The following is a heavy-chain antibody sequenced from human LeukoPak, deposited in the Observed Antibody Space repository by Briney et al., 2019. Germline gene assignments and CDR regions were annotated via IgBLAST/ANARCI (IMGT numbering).Heavy chain of an antibody. CDR3: ARDPGKRVVQNWFDP. CDR2: ISGSGSST. J-gene: IGHJ5*02. D-gene: IGHD3-3*01. Sequence: GGSLRLSCAASGFTFSSYAMSWVRQAPGKGLEWVSAISGSGSSTSYADSVKGRFTISRDNAKNTLYLQMNSLRAEDTAVYYCARDPGKRVVQNWFDPWGQGTLVTVSS. CDR1: GFTFSSYA. V-gene: IGHV3-23*01.